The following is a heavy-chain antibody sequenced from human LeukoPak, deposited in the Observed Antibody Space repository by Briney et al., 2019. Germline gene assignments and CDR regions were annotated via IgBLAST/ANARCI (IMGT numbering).Heavy chain of an antibody. CDR1: GFTFSSYA. CDR2: ISYDGSNK. CDR3: ARDVPPVY. Sequence: PGGSLRLSCAAFGFTFSSYAMHWVRQAPGKGLEWVAVISYDGSNKYYADSVKGRFTISRDNSKNTLYLQMNSLRAEDTAVYYCARDVPPVYWGQGTLVTVSS. V-gene: IGHV3-30*04. D-gene: IGHD4-11*01. J-gene: IGHJ4*02.